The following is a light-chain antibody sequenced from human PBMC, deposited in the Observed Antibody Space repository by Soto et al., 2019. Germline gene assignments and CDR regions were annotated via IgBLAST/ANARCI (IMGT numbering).Light chain of an antibody. V-gene: IGLV1-44*01. CDR2: SNN. Sequence: QSVLTQPPSASGTPGLRVTISCSGSSSNIGSNTVNWYQQLPGTAPKLLIYSNNQRPSGVPDRFSGSKSGTSASLAISGLQSEDEADYYCAAWDDSLNGVVFGGGTKLT. CDR3: AAWDDSLNGVV. CDR1: SSNIGSNT. J-gene: IGLJ2*01.